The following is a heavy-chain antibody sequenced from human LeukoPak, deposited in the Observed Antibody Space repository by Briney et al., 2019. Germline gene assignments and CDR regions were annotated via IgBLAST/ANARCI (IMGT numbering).Heavy chain of an antibody. D-gene: IGHD5-12*01. V-gene: IGHV1-24*01. J-gene: IGHJ4*02. Sequence: ASVKVSCKVSGYTLSELSMHWVRQAPGEGLEWMGGLDPEDGETIYAQHFQGRVTMTEDTSTDTAYMELSSLRSEDTAVYYCAILKVGGYEKDDYWGQGTLVTVSS. CDR2: LDPEDGET. CDR1: GYTLSELS. CDR3: AILKVGGYEKDDY.